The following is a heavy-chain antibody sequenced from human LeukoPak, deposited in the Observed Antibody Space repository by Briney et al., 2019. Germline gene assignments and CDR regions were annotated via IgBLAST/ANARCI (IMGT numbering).Heavy chain of an antibody. D-gene: IGHD2-2*03. CDR2: IIPILGIA. CDR1: GGTFSSYA. V-gene: IGHV1-69*04. J-gene: IGHJ5*02. CDR3: ARDLGYCSSTSCQDNWFAP. Sequence: ASVKVSCKASGGTFSSYAISWVRQAPGQGLEWMGRIIPILGIANYAQKFQGRVTITADKSTSTAYMELSSLRSEATAVYYCARDLGYCSSTSCQDNWFAPWGQGTLVTVSS.